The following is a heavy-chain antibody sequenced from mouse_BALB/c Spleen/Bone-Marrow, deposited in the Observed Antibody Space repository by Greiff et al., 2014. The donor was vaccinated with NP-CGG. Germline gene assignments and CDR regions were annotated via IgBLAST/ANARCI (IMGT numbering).Heavy chain of an antibody. CDR1: GFTFSDSY. V-gene: IGHV5-4*02. CDR2: ISNGGTYT. D-gene: IGHD1-1*02. CDR3: ARSGERYGAMDY. Sequence: EVMLVESGGGLVKPGGSLKLSCAASGFTFSDSYMFWFRQTPEKRLEWVATISNGGTYTCYPDSVKGRFTISRDNAKNNLYLQMSSLKSEDTAMYYCARSGERYGAMDYWGQGTSVTVTS. J-gene: IGHJ4*01.